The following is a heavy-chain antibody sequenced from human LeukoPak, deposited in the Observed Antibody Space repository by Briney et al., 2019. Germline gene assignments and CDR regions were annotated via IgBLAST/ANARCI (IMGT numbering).Heavy chain of an antibody. CDR3: ARSPYSYANPIDY. CDR2: IIPIFGTA. J-gene: IGHJ4*02. D-gene: IGHD5-18*01. V-gene: IGHV1-69*06. Sequence: SVQVSCQASGGTFPSYAISWVRPAPGQGLEWMGGIIPIFGTANYAQKFQGRVTITADKSTSTAYMELSSLRSEDTAVYYCARSPYSYANPIDYWGQGTLVTVSS. CDR1: GGTFPSYA.